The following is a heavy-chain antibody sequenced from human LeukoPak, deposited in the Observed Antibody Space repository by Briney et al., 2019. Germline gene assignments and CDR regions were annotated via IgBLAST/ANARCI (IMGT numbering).Heavy chain of an antibody. V-gene: IGHV4-34*01. CDR3: ARASTRVAARLGNY. J-gene: IGHJ4*02. D-gene: IGHD6-6*01. CDR1: GGSFSGYY. CDR2: INHSGST. Sequence: SETLSLTCAVYGGSFSGYYWSWIRQPLGKGLEWIGEINHSGSTNYNPSLKSRVTISVDTSKNQFSLKLSSVTAADTAVYYCARASTRVAARLGNYWGQGTLVTVSS.